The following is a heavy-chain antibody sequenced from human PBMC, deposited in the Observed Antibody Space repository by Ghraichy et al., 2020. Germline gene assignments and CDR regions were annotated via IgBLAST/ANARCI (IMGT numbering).Heavy chain of an antibody. CDR3: ARDLSYYYDTSGWGWFDP. CDR1: GGSVSNFY. J-gene: IGHJ5*02. Sequence: SETLSLICTVSGGSVSNFYWTWIRQRPGKGLEWIGHIHYKGTSNHNPSLTSRVILSVDTSKNQVSLRLSSVTASDTATYFCARDLSYYYDTSGWGWFDPWGQGTTVIVSS. CDR2: IHYKGTS. D-gene: IGHD3-22*01. V-gene: IGHV4-59*02.